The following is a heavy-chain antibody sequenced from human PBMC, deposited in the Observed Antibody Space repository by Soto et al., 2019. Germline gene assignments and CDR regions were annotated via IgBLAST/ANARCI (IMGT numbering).Heavy chain of an antibody. CDR2: ISSSSSYI. V-gene: IGHV3-21*01. Sequence: GGSLRLSCAASGFTFSSYSMNWVRQAPGKGLEWVSSISSSSSYIYYADPVKGRFTISRDNAKNSLYLQMNSLRAEDTAVYYCARDYGDFWSGYYSRYYYGMDVWGQGTTVTAP. CDR1: GFTFSSYS. CDR3: ARDYGDFWSGYYSRYYYGMDV. D-gene: IGHD3-3*01. J-gene: IGHJ6*02.